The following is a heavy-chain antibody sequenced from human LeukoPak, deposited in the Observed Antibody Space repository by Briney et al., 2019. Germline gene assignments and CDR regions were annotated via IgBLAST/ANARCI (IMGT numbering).Heavy chain of an antibody. V-gene: IGHV1-18*01. D-gene: IGHD6-13*01. J-gene: IGHJ4*02. CDR1: GYTFTSYA. CDR2: ISAYNGNT. CDR3: ARRAAAGTWDY. Sequence: ASVKVSCKASGYTFTSYAMNWVRQAPGQGLEWMGWISAYNGNTNYAQKLQGRVTMTTDTSTSTAYMELRSLRSDDTAVYYCARRAAAGTWDYWGQGTLVTVSS.